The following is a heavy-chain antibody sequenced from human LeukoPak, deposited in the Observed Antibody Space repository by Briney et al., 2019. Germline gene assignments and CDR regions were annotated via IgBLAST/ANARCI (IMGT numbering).Heavy chain of an antibody. D-gene: IGHD6-13*01. Sequence: PGGSLRLSCAASGFTFSGNGMHWVRQAPGKGLEWVAFIQYSGRTQYYADSVKGRFTISKDKVKHSLYLQMNSLRVEDTAVYYCARGRFGIAADGTYYFDYWGQGTLVTVSS. CDR3: ARGRFGIAADGTYYFDY. J-gene: IGHJ4*02. CDR2: IQYSGRTQ. CDR1: GFTFSGNG. V-gene: IGHV3-30*02.